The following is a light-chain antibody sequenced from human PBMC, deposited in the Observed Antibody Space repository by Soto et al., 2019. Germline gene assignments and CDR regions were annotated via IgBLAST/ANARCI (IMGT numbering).Light chain of an antibody. J-gene: IGLJ1*01. CDR1: TSNIGITT. V-gene: IGLV1-44*01. Sequence: QSVQGQPPSASWTPGHGVTISCSGGTSNIGITTVNWYQQLPGTAPKLLIYSNSQRPSGVPVRFSGSKSGTSASLAISGLQSEDEAQYYCAAWDGSLYVFGNGTKVTVL. CDR2: SNS. CDR3: AAWDGSLYV.